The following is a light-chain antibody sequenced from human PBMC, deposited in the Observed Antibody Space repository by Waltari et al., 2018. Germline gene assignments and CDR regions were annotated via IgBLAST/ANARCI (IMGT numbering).Light chain of an antibody. CDR2: DVT. Sequence: QSALTQPASVSGSPGQSITISCAGTTNDIGTYNFVSWYQQYPGRAPKLMIYDVTNRPSGVSNRFSGSKSGNTASLTISGLQAEDEADYYCSLYIGTISAIFGGGTKLTVL. J-gene: IGLJ2*01. V-gene: IGLV2-14*03. CDR3: SLYIGTISAI. CDR1: TNDIGTYNF.